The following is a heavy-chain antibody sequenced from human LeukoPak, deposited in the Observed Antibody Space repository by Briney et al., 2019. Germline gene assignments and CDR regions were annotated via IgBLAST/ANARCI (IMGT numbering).Heavy chain of an antibody. CDR1: GYNFINYW. D-gene: IGHD3-10*01. Sequence: GESLKISCKGSGYNFINYWIGWVRQVPGKGLEWMGIIYPRDSETRYRPSFQGRVTILVDKSINAAYLQWSSLKASDTAIYYCATRYGSGTYYPFDYWGQGTLVTVSS. V-gene: IGHV5-51*01. CDR2: IYPRDSET. CDR3: ATRYGSGTYYPFDY. J-gene: IGHJ4*02.